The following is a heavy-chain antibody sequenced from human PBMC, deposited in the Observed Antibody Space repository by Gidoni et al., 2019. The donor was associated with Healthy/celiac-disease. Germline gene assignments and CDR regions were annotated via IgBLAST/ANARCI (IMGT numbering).Heavy chain of an antibody. J-gene: IGHJ4*02. D-gene: IGHD3-16*02. V-gene: IGHV5-10-1*01. CDR2: IDPSDSYN. CDR3: ARHGPGVKDDYVWGSYRYPFDY. Sequence: EVQLVQSGAEVKKPGESLRISCKGSGYSFPSYWISWVRQMPGKGLEWMGRIDPSDSYNNYSPSVQGQVTISADKSIRTAYLQWSSLKASDTAMYYCARHGPGVKDDYVWGSYRYPFDYWGQGTLVTVSS. CDR1: GYSFPSYW.